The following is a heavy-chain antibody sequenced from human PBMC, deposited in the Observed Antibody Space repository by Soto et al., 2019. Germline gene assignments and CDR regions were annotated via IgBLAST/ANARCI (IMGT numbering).Heavy chain of an antibody. CDR3: AMGLYCSGGSCYLGYYYYYMDV. J-gene: IGHJ6*03. V-gene: IGHV1-8*01. CDR1: GYTFTSYD. CDR2: MNPNSGNT. D-gene: IGHD2-15*01. Sequence: ASVKVSCKASGYTFTSYDINWVRQATGQGLEWMGWMNPNSGNTGYAQKFQGRVTMTRNTSISTAYMELSSLRSEDTAVYYCAMGLYCSGGSCYLGYYYYYMDVWGKGTLVTVSS.